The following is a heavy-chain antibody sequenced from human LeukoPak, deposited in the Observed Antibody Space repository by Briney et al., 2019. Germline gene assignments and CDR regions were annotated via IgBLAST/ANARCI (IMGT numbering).Heavy chain of an antibody. CDR2: IYLSGRT. Sequence: PSETLSLTCTVSGGSISSYYWSWIRLPPGKGLGWIGSIYLSGRTYYNPSLKSRVTISVDTSKNQFSLKLSSGTAAAPVVFYCARTVVVPTTWFDYCGWGKVTTVTV. D-gene: IGHD2-2*01. CDR3: ARTVVVPTTWFDYCG. CDR1: GGSISSYY. J-gene: IGHJ6*03. V-gene: IGHV4-59*05.